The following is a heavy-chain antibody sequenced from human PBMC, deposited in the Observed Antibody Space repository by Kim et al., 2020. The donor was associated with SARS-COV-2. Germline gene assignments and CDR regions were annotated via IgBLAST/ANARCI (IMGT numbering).Heavy chain of an antibody. Sequence: SETLSLTCTVSGGSISSGSYYWSWIRQPAGKGLEWIGRIYTSGSTNYNPSLKSRVTISVDTSKNQFSLKLSSVTAADTAVYYCARARRFQNYGDYYYYYYGMDVWGQGTTVTVSS. CDR3: ARARRFQNYGDYYYYYYGMDV. V-gene: IGHV4-61*02. D-gene: IGHD4-17*01. CDR1: GGSISSGSYY. CDR2: IYTSGST. J-gene: IGHJ6*02.